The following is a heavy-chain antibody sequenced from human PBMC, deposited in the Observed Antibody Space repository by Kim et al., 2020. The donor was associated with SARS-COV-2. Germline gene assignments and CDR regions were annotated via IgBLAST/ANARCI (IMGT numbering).Heavy chain of an antibody. CDR1: GDSISSGTYY. Sequence: SETLSLTCSVSGDSISSGTYYWGWIRQPPGKGLEWIGSFDYSGTTYYNPSLKSRVTISVDTSKNHFSLKLTSVTAADTAVYYCARDHCYGGSCSVAWGQGTMVTVSS. J-gene: IGHJ5*02. V-gene: IGHV4-39*07. CDR2: FDYSGTT. D-gene: IGHD2-15*01. CDR3: ARDHCYGGSCSVA.